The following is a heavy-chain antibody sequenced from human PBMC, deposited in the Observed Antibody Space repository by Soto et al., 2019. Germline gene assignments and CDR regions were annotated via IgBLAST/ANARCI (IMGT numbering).Heavy chain of an antibody. CDR2: INHSGST. D-gene: IGHD6-25*01. J-gene: IGHJ6*04. CDR1: GGSFSGYY. Sequence: SETLSLTCAVYGGSFSGYYWSWIRQLPGKGLEWIGEINHSGSTNYNPSLKSRVTISVDTSKNQFSLKLSSVTAADTAVYYCARGRAIAARWVDVWGKGTTVTVSS. V-gene: IGHV4-34*01. CDR3: ARGRAIAARWVDV.